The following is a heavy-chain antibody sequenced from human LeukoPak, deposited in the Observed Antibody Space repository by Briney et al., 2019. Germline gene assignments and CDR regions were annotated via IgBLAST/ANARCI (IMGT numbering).Heavy chain of an antibody. J-gene: IGHJ5*02. V-gene: IGHV4-30-2*01. CDR2: IYHSGST. D-gene: IGHD6-13*01. Sequence: PSQTLSLTCAVSGGSISSGGYSWSWIRQPPGKGLEWIGYIYHSGSTYYNPSLKSRVTISVDRSKNQFSLKLSSVTAADTAVYYCARGIAAPYNWFDPWGQGTLVTVSS. CDR1: GGSISSGGYS. CDR3: ARGIAAPYNWFDP.